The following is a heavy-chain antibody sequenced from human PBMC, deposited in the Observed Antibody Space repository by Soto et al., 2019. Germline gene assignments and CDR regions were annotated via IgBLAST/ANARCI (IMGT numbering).Heavy chain of an antibody. CDR1: GFTFSNAW. Sequence: GGSLRLSCAASGFTFSNAWMSWVRQAPGKGLEWVGRIKSKTDGGTTDYAAPVKGRFTISRDDSKNTLYLQMNSLKTEDTAVYYCTTGVSRGSGSFDYWGQGTLVTVSS. J-gene: IGHJ4*02. CDR3: TTGVSRGSGSFDY. CDR2: IKSKTDGGTT. D-gene: IGHD3-10*01. V-gene: IGHV3-15*01.